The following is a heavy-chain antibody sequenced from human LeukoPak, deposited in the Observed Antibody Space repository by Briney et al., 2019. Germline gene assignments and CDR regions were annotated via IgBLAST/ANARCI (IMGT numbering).Heavy chain of an antibody. CDR1: GFTFSSYD. CDR3: AKGSGSANYMDV. CDR2: IRYDGSDK. Sequence: PGGSLRLSCAASGFTFSSYDMHWVRQAPGKGLEWVTFIRYDGSDKYYADSVKGRFTISRDNSENTLYLQMNSLRAEDTAIFYCAKGSGSANYMDVWGKGTTVTISS. D-gene: IGHD6-19*01. V-gene: IGHV3-30*02. J-gene: IGHJ6*03.